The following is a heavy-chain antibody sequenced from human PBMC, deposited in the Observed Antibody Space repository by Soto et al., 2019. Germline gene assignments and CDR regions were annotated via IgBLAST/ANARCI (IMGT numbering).Heavy chain of an antibody. CDR1: GYSFTSYW. CDR3: AMIQGEWPPQPYYYYYGMDV. CDR2: IYPGDSDT. V-gene: IGHV5-51*01. Sequence: PGESLKISCKGSGYSFTSYWIGWVRQMPGKGLEWMGIIYPGDSDTRYSPSFQGQVTISADKSISTAYLQWSSLKASDTAMYYCAMIQGEWPPQPYYYYYGMDVWGQGTTVTVSS. J-gene: IGHJ6*02. D-gene: IGHD5-18*01.